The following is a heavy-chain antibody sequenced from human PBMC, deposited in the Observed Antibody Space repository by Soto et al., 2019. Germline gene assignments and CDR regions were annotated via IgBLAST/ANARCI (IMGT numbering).Heavy chain of an antibody. CDR3: AKDKYTDSVRKVWFFDY. D-gene: IGHD2-15*01. V-gene: IGHV3-23*01. CDR2: ISANGGIT. CDR1: GFTFSKKA. Sequence: EVQLLESGGGLVKPGGPLGLSWAASGFTFSKKAMSWVRRPPGRGLEWVSSISANGGITDYADSVKGRFTISRDNFQNILSLQMDSLRGDDTALYFCAKDKYTDSVRKVWFFDYWGRGTLVTVSS. J-gene: IGHJ2*01.